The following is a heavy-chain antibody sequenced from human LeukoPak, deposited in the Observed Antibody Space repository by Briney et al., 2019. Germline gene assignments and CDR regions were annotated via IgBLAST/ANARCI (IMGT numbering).Heavy chain of an antibody. CDR2: IIPIFGIA. V-gene: IGHV1-69*04. D-gene: IGHD4-17*01. CDR1: GGTFSSYA. Sequence: SVKVSCKASGGTFSSYAISWVRQAPGQGPEWMGRIIPIFGIANYAQKFQGRVTTTADKSTSTAYMELSSLRSEDTAVYYCAREGEYGDYVFDYWGQGTLVTVSS. CDR3: AREGEYGDYVFDY. J-gene: IGHJ4*02.